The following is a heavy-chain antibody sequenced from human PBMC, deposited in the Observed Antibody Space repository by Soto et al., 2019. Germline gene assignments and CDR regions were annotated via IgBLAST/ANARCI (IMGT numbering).Heavy chain of an antibody. CDR1: GFTFSSYW. V-gene: IGHV3-74*03. Sequence: PGGSLRLSCAASGFTFSSYWMHWVRQAPGKGLTWVSQISSDGNTITYADSLKGRFPISRDNAKKMLYLQMNSLTAEDTAVYSCARARGESYPYFDFWGPGALVTVPQ. CDR2: ISSDGNTI. CDR3: ARARGESYPYFDF. J-gene: IGHJ4*02. D-gene: IGHD1-26*01.